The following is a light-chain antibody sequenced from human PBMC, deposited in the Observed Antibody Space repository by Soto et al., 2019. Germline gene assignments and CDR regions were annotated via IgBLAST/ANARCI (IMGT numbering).Light chain of an antibody. Sequence: QSVLTQPPSVSGAPGQTVSISCTGSSSNIGAGYDVHWYQHLPGTAPKLLIYGNSNRPSGVPDRFSGSKSGTSASLAITGLQAEDEADYYCQSFDRSLSGFYVFGTGTKLTVL. J-gene: IGLJ1*01. CDR3: QSFDRSLSGFYV. CDR2: GNS. V-gene: IGLV1-40*01. CDR1: SSNIGAGYD.